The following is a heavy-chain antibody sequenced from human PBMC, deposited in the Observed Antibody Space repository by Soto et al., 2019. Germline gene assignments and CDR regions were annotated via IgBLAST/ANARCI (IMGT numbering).Heavy chain of an antibody. V-gene: IGHV4-31*03. CDR1: GGSISSGGYY. CDR2: IYYSGST. Sequence: QVQLQESGPGLVKPSQTLSLTCTVSGGSISSGGYYWSWIRQHPGKGLEWIGYIYYSGSTYYNPSLKSRVTISVDTSKNQFSLKLSSVTAADTAVYYCARVRKRWFGDSPRPNPYYFDYWGQGTLVTVSS. CDR3: ARVRKRWFGDSPRPNPYYFDY. J-gene: IGHJ4*02. D-gene: IGHD3-10*01.